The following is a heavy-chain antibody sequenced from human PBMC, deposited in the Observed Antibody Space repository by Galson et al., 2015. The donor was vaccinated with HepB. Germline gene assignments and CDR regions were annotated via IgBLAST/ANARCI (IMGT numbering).Heavy chain of an antibody. CDR3: AKDHGVGGVIWFGETFDY. Sequence: SLRLSCAASGFTFSSYAMSWVRQAPGEGLEGVSAISGSGGSTYYADSVKGRFTISRDNSKNTLYLQMNSLRAEDTAVYYCAKDHGVGGVIWFGETFDYWGQGTLVTVSS. D-gene: IGHD3-10*01. CDR2: ISGSGGST. CDR1: GFTFSSYA. V-gene: IGHV3-23*01. J-gene: IGHJ4*02.